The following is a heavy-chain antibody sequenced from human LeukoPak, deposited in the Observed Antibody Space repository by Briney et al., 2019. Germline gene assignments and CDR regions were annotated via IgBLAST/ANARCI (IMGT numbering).Heavy chain of an antibody. D-gene: IGHD5-24*01. CDR1: GFTFSSYA. Sequence: RTGGSLRLSCAASGFTFSSYAMSWVRQAPGKGLEWVSAISGSGGSTYYADSVKGRFTISRDNSKNTLYLQMNSLRAEDTAVYYCAKVGRRVRDGYNYGGSYFDYWGQGTLVTVSS. CDR3: AKVGRRVRDGYNYGGSYFDY. J-gene: IGHJ4*02. CDR2: ISGSGGST. V-gene: IGHV3-23*01.